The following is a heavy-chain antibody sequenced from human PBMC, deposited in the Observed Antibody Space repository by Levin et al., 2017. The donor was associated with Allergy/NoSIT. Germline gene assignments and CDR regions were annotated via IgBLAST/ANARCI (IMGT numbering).Heavy chain of an antibody. D-gene: IGHD6-13*01. V-gene: IGHV3-74*01. Sequence: GESLKISCVASGFSFSSYWMYWVRQAPGKGLVWVSRTNTDETGTGYADSVKGRFTISRDNARNTLYLQMNSLRVEDTAVYYCARPPYSTSWGDDALDVWGQGTMVIVSS. J-gene: IGHJ3*01. CDR1: GFSFSSYW. CDR2: TNTDETGT. CDR3: ARPPYSTSWGDDALDV.